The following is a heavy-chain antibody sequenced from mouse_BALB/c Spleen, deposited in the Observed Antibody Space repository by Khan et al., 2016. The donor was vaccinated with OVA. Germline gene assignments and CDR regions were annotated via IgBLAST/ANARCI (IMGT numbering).Heavy chain of an antibody. J-gene: IGHJ4*01. Sequence: QVQLKQSGPGLVAPSQSLSITCTVSGFSLTSYGVNWVRQPPGKGLEWLGVIWGDGSTNYNSALKSRLSISKDNSKSQVFLKLHSLQTDDTAMYYGAEWVNSYYAMDYWGQGTSVTVSS. CDR3: AEWVNSYYAMDY. CDR2: IWGDGST. V-gene: IGHV2-3*01. CDR1: GFSLTSYG. D-gene: IGHD1-3*01.